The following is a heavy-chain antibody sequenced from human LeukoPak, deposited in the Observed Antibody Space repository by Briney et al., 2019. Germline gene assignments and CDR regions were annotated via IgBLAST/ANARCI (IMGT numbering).Heavy chain of an antibody. J-gene: IGHJ4*02. D-gene: IGHD6-6*01. CDR1: GLPFGNYA. V-gene: IGHV3-49*05. CDR2: IAGKDYAGTI. CDR3: VKDQSSSSPVYYFDY. Sequence: NPGRSLRLSCTVYGLPFGNYAMSWFRQAPGKGLEWVGFIAGKDYAGTIDYAASVKGRFTISRDNSKNTLYLQMSSLRAEDTAVYYRVKDQSSSSPVYYFDYWGQGTLVTVSS.